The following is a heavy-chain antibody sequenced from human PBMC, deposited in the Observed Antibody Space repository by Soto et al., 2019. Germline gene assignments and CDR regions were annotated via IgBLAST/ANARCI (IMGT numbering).Heavy chain of an antibody. CDR2: IIPILGIA. Sequence: QVQLVQSGAEVKKPGSSVKVSCKASGGTFSSYTISWVRQAPGQGLEWMGRIIPILGIANYAQKFQGRVTITAEKSTSTAYMELSSLRSEDTAVYYCARDFMKTVTLFDYRGQGTLVTVSS. CDR3: ARDFMKTVTLFDY. V-gene: IGHV1-69*08. CDR1: GGTFSSYT. D-gene: IGHD4-17*01. J-gene: IGHJ4*02.